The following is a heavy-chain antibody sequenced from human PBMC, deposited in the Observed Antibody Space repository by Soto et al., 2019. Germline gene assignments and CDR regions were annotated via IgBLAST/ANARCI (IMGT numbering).Heavy chain of an antibody. V-gene: IGHV4-39*01. CDR2: IHYRGTT. Sequence: PSETLSLTCTGSGGFISSSSFHWGWIRQPPGKGLEWIGSIHYRGTTYDNPSLRSRVTITVDTSKNQFSLKLNSVTAADTAVYYCARQFGQWLAYWYFDLWGRGTLVTVSS. CDR3: ARQFGQWLAYWYFDL. J-gene: IGHJ2*01. CDR1: GGFISSSSFH. D-gene: IGHD6-19*01.